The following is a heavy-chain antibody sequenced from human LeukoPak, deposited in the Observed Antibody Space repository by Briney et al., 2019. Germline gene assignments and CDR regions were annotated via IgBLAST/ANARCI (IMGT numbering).Heavy chain of an antibody. D-gene: IGHD6-13*01. CDR2: IKQDGSET. J-gene: IGHJ4*02. CDR3: ARDQRMYSSSCNY. CDR1: GFTFSSYW. V-gene: IGHV3-7*01. Sequence: QAGGSLRLSCAASGFTFSSYWMNWVRQAPGKGLEWVANIKQDGSETYYVDSVKGRFTISRDNPKNSLYLQMSSLRAEDTAVYYCARDQRMYSSSCNYWGQGTLVTVSS.